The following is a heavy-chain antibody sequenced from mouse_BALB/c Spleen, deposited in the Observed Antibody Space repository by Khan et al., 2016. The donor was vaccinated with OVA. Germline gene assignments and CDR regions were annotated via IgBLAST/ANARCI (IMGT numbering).Heavy chain of an antibody. Sequence: QVQLQQPGAELVKAGASVKMSCKASGYTFTSYWMHWVKQRLGQGLEWFAETNPTNGRTYYNEKFKSKAKLTVEKSSSTAYMLLSGPTFEDSAVYYCARIKKIVATYFDYGGQGTTLTVSS. CDR1: GYTFTSYW. V-gene: IGHV1S81*02. D-gene: IGHD1-1*01. CDR3: ARIKKIVATYFDY. J-gene: IGHJ2*01. CDR2: TNPTNGRT.